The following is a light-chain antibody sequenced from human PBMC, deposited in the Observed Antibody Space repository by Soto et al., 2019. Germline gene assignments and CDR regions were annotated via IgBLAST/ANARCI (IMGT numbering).Light chain of an antibody. CDR2: EVS. CDR3: SSYTSSSTLV. Sequence: QSVLAQPPSVSGSPGQSVTISCTGTSSDVGTYNRVSWYQQPPGTAPKLVIFEVSNRPSGVPDRFSGSKSGNTASLTISGLQVEDEADYYCSSYTSSSTLVFGGGTKVTVL. J-gene: IGLJ2*01. CDR1: SSDVGTYNR. V-gene: IGLV2-18*02.